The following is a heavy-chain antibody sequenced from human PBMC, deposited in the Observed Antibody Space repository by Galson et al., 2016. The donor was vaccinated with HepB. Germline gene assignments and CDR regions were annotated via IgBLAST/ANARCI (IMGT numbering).Heavy chain of an antibody. Sequence: TLSLTCTVSGRSISGGGFWNWIRQHPGKGLEWIGYISYSGSAYYNPSLKSRVTISMDMSQNQFSLSLSSVTAADTALYYCARSGDWFDPWGQGTLVTVSS. J-gene: IGHJ5*02. V-gene: IGHV4-31*03. CDR1: GRSISGGGF. CDR3: ARSGDWFDP. D-gene: IGHD7-27*01. CDR2: ISYSGSA.